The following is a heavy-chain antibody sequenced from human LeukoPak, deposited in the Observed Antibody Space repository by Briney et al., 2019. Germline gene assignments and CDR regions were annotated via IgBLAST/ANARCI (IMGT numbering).Heavy chain of an antibody. Sequence: GGSLRLSCAASGFTVSNNYMNWVRQAPGKGLEWVSILYSGGDIYYADSVKGRFTISRDNSKNTLYLQMNSLRAEGTAVYYCARDQVVRGVIVSHDYWGQGTLATVSS. CDR2: LYSGGDI. V-gene: IGHV3-66*01. CDR3: ARDQVVRGVIVSHDY. J-gene: IGHJ4*02. CDR1: GFTVSNNY. D-gene: IGHD3-10*01.